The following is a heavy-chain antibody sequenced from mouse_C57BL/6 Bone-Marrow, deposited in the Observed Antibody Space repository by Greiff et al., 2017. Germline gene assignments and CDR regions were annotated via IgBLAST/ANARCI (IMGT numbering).Heavy chain of an antibody. Sequence: QVQLQQPGAELVKPGASVKLSCKASGYTFTSYWMHWVKQRPGQGLEWIGMIHPNSGSTNYNEKFKSKATLTVDKSSSTAYMQLSSLTSEDSAVYYCARTYDYGTFMDYWGQGTSVTVSS. CDR2: IHPNSGST. V-gene: IGHV1-64*01. CDR3: ARTYDYGTFMDY. J-gene: IGHJ4*01. CDR1: GYTFTSYW. D-gene: IGHD1-1*01.